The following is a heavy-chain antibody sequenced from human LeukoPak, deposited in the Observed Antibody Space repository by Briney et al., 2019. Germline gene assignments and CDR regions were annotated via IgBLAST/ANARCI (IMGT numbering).Heavy chain of an antibody. CDR2: IYYSGST. CDR1: GGSISSYY. Sequence: PSQTLSLTCTVSGGSISSYYWSWIRQPPGKGLEWIGYIYYSGSTNYNPSLKSRVTISVDTSKNQFSLKLSSVTAADTAVYYCARTRSGSYGGYYFDYWGQGTLVTVSS. V-gene: IGHV4-59*08. J-gene: IGHJ4*02. CDR3: ARTRSGSYGGYYFDY. D-gene: IGHD1-26*01.